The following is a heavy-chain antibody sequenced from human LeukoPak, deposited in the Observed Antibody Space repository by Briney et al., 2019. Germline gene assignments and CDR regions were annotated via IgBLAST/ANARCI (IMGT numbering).Heavy chain of an antibody. V-gene: IGHV4-38-2*01. CDR3: ARGGWLGSAFDI. CDR2: IYYSGST. J-gene: IGHJ3*02. Sequence: GSLRLSCAASGFTFSDYYMSWIRQPPGKGLEWIGSIYYSGSTYYNPSLKSRVTISVDTSKNQFSLKLSSVTAADTAVYYCARGGWLGSAFDIWGQGTMVTVSS. CDR1: GFTFSDYY. D-gene: IGHD3-22*01.